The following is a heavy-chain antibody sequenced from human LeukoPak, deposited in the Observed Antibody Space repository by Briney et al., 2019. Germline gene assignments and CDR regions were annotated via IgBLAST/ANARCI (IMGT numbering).Heavy chain of an antibody. D-gene: IGHD2-8*01. CDR3: TRSRTYPTGMDV. V-gene: IGHV1-2*02. CDR1: VCTFTGYY. J-gene: IGHJ6*02. Sequence: ASVNVSFKSSVCTFTGYYIHWVRQAPGQGLEWMGWINPNTGGTNYAQKFQGRVTMTRDTSISTAYMELSRLRSDDTAVYYCTRSRTYPTGMDVWGQGTTVTVSS. CDR2: INPNTGGT.